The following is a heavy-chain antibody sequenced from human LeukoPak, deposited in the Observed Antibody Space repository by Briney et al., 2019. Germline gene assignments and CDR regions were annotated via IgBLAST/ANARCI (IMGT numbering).Heavy chain of an antibody. V-gene: IGHV3-74*01. D-gene: IGHD3-22*01. CDR2: VNTDGSST. J-gene: IGHJ4*02. Sequence: GGSLRLSCVASGFTFSRYWMHWVRQAPGKGLVWVSRVNTDGSSTSYADSVKGRFTISRDNAKNTLYLQMNSLRVEDTSVYYCARDLRDSSGYSLDYWGQGTLVTVSS. CDR1: GFTFSRYW. CDR3: ARDLRDSSGYSLDY.